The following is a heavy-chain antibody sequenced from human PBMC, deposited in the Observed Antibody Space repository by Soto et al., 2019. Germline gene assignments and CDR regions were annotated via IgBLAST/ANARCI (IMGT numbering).Heavy chain of an antibody. J-gene: IGHJ6*02. CDR1: GGSISSYY. CDR2: IYYSGST. CDR3: ARVDSGGGYSYGYGMDV. Sequence: SETLSLTCTVSGGSISSYYWSWIRQPPGKGLEWIGYIYYSGSTNYNPSLKSRVTISVDTSKNQFSLKLSSVTAADTAVYYCARVDSGGGYSYGYGMDVWGQGTTVTVSS. D-gene: IGHD5-18*01. V-gene: IGHV4-59*01.